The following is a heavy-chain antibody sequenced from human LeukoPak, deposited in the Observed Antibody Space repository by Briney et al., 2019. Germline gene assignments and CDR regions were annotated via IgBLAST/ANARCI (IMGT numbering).Heavy chain of an antibody. V-gene: IGHV3-53*01. D-gene: IGHD3-10*01. CDR1: GFTVSSNY. J-gene: IGHJ6*02. CDR2: IYSGGST. Sequence: PGGSLRLSCAASGFTVSSNYMSWVRQAPGKGLEWVSVIYSGGSTYYADSVKGRFTISRDNSKNTLYLQMNSLRAEDTAVYYCAREVFRAYYYDMDVWGQGTTVTVSS. CDR3: AREVFRAYYYDMDV.